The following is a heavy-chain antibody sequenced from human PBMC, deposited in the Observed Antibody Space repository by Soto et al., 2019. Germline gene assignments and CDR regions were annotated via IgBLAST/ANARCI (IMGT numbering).Heavy chain of an antibody. D-gene: IGHD3-16*01. Sequence: GGPLRLCCGVAGLTLSNVYMNRVRQAPGKGLEWVGRIKSKANSYTTEYAASVKGRITISRDDSNNSLYLQIHSLKTEDTAVYYCMAKSYTLNVDYWGRGTLVTVSS. V-gene: IGHV3-72*01. CDR1: GLTLSNVY. J-gene: IGHJ4*02. CDR3: MAKSYTLNVDY. CDR2: IKSKANSYTT.